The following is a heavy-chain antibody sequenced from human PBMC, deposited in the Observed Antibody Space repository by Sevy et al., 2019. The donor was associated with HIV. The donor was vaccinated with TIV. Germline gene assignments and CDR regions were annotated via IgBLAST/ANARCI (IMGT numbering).Heavy chain of an antibody. CDR1: GGSITSLY. CDR3: AGENAWGRGYS. V-gene: IGHV4-59*08. J-gene: IGHJ4*02. CDR2: IYYNGHI. D-gene: IGHD1-26*01. Sequence: SETLSLTCTVSGGSITSLYWNWIRQPPGKGLEWIANIYYNGHINYNPSLKSRVTLSLDTSKNKFSLRLSSVTAADRAKYYCAGENAWGRGYSWGQGTLVTVSS.